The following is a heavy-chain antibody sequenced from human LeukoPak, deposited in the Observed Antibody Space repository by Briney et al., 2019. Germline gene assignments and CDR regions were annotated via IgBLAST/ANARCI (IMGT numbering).Heavy chain of an antibody. CDR3: ARDISDDFWSGYWFVY. CDR1: GFTFSSYW. D-gene: IGHD3-3*01. Sequence: GGSLRLSCAASGFTFSSYWMSWVRQAPGKGLECVANIKQDGSEKYYVDSVKGRFTISRDNAKNSLYLQMNSLRAEDTAVYYCARDISDDFWSGYWFVYWGQGTLVTVSS. J-gene: IGHJ4*02. V-gene: IGHV3-7*01. CDR2: IKQDGSEK.